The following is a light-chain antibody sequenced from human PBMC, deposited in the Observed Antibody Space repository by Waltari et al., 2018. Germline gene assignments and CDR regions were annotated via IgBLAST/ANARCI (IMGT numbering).Light chain of an antibody. CDR3: QLRTNLMFT. V-gene: IGKV3-11*01. J-gene: IGKJ2*01. Sequence: EIVLTQSPATLSLSPGERATLPCRASPRVSRSLAWYQQTPGQAPRLLIYDASNRATGIPARFSGSRSGTDFTLTISSLEPEDFTVYYCQLRTNLMFTFGQGTKLEI. CDR1: PRVSRS. CDR2: DAS.